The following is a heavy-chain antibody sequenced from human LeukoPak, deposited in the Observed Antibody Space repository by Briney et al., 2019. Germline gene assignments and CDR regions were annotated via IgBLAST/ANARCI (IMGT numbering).Heavy chain of an antibody. CDR1: GGSISSDF. Sequence: SETLSLTCVISGGSISSDFWSWIRQPAGKGLEWIGRVYTSGGTNYNPSLKSRVTISIDTAKNQISLKVRSVTAADTAIYYCAGGHSGSSAKILYYYYMDVWGKGTTVTVSS. CDR2: VYTSGGT. D-gene: IGHD1-26*01. CDR3: AGGHSGSSAKILYYYYMDV. V-gene: IGHV4-4*07. J-gene: IGHJ6*03.